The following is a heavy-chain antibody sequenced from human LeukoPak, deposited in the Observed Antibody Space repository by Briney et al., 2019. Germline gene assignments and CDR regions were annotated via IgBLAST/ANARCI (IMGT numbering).Heavy chain of an antibody. CDR2: ISSSSRTI. V-gene: IGHV3-48*01. CDR3: AEDPYYDILTGYSSDAFHI. CDR1: GFTFSSYS. Sequence: GGSLRLSCAASGFTFSSYSMNWVRQAPGKGLEWVSYISSSSRTIYYADSVKGRFTISRDNAKNSLYLQMNSLRAEDTAVYYFAEDPYYDILTGYSSDAFHIWGQETVVTVSS. J-gene: IGHJ3*02. D-gene: IGHD3-9*01.